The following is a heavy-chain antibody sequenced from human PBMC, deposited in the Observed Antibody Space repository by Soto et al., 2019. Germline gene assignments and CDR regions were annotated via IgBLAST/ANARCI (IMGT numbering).Heavy chain of an antibody. CDR3: AKCPGVDKCLAIRLDL. V-gene: IGHV3-23*01. Sequence: TGGSLRLSCAASGFTFSNYAMNWVRQAPGKGLEWVSIIKGNGVITYYADSVKGRFTVSRDNSKNTLYLQMDSLRADDTAVYYCAKCPGVDKCLAIRLDLWGQRTVVTVFS. D-gene: IGHD2-21*02. J-gene: IGHJ5*02. CDR1: GFTFSNYA. CDR2: IKGNGVIT.